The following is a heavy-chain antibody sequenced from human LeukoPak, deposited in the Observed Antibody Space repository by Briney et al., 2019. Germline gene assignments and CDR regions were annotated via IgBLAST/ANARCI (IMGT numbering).Heavy chain of an antibody. Sequence: GGSLRLSCAASGFTFTSYWIGWVRQMPGKGLEWMGIIYPGDSDTRYSPSFQGQVTISADKSISTAYLQWSSLKASDTAMYYCASILTDYGDYSFDYWGQGTLVTVSS. V-gene: IGHV5-51*01. CDR3: ASILTDYGDYSFDY. D-gene: IGHD4-17*01. CDR1: GFTFTSYW. J-gene: IGHJ4*02. CDR2: IYPGDSDT.